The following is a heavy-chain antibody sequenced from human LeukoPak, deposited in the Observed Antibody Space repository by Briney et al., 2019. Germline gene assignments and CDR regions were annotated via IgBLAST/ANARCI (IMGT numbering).Heavy chain of an antibody. J-gene: IGHJ4*02. CDR3: AVVVAATPWPFDY. V-gene: IGHV3-11*04. D-gene: IGHD2-15*01. CDR2: ISSSGSTI. CDR1: GFTFSDHY. Sequence: TGGSLRLSCAASGFTFSDHYMTWIRQAPGKGLEWVSYISSSGSTIYYADSVKGRFTISRDNSKNTLYLQMNSLRAEDTAVYYCAVVVAATPWPFDYWGQGTLVTVSS.